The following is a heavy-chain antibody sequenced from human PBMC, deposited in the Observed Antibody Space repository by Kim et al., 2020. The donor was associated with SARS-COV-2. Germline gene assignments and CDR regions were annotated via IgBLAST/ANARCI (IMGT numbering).Heavy chain of an antibody. Sequence: GGSLRLSCAASGFTFSSYWMHWVRQAPGKGLVWVSRINSDGSSTSYADSVKGRFTISRDNAKNTLYLQMNSLRAEDTAVYYCARDFRYCSSTSCSYGMDVWGQGTTVTVSS. CDR1: GFTFSSYW. CDR3: ARDFRYCSSTSCSYGMDV. CDR2: INSDGSST. J-gene: IGHJ6*02. D-gene: IGHD2-2*01. V-gene: IGHV3-74*01.